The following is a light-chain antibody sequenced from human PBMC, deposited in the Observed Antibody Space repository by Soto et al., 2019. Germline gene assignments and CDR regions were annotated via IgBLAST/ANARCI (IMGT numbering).Light chain of an antibody. CDR1: QSLPQSDGNTY. Sequence: IGITQPPLPPSVSPGRPAPISCNSRQSLPQSDGNTYLNWSLQYIVQPLQLLIYADSNRFPGAPDSFSGSGSGKDFTLKISRVEAEDVGVYYCMQSIEFPRRFGQGTKVDIK. J-gene: IGKJ1*01. V-gene: IGKV2D-29*01. CDR3: MQSIEFPRR. CDR2: ADS.